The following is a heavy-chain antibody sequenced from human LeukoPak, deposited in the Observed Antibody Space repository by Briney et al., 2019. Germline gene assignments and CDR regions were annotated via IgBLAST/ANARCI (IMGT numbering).Heavy chain of an antibody. CDR1: GFTFSSHW. CDR3: VRDAKWGSDY. Sequence: GGSLRLSCEASGFTFSSHWMRWARQAPGKGLEWVADINKDGSEEKYVDSVKGRFRVSRDNAKDSLYLQMNSLRADDTAVYYCVRDAKWGSDYWGQGTLVTVSS. J-gene: IGHJ4*02. D-gene: IGHD7-27*01. V-gene: IGHV3-7*01. CDR2: INKDGSEE.